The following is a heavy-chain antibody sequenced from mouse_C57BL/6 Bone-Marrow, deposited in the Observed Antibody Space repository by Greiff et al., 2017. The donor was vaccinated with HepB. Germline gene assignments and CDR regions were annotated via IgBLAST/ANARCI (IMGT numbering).Heavy chain of an antibody. CDR3: AKDYSGCSCVAWFAY. CDR2: IYPRSGNT. Sequence: QVQLQQSGAELARPGASVKLSCKASGYTFTSYGIRWVKQRTGQGLEWIGEIYPRSGNTYYNEKFKGKATLTADNASSTAYMEHRSLTSEDSAVYFCAKDYSGCSCVAWFAYWGRGTLVTVSA. CDR1: GYTFTSYG. D-gene: IGHD1-1*01. J-gene: IGHJ3*01. V-gene: IGHV1-81*01.